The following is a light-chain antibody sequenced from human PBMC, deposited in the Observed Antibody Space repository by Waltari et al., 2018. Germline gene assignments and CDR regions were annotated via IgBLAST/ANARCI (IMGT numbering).Light chain of an antibody. CDR1: QSLLSSDGNTY. V-gene: IGKV2-30*01. Sequence: DVVMTQTPLSLSVTLGQSASISCRSSQSLLSSDGNTYVSWFHQRPGQSPRRLFYKVSVRDSEVPDRISSSVSDTDFSLDITSVEAEDVGLYFCMQGTHWPPLTFGGGTKVEI. CDR3: MQGTHWPPLT. CDR2: KVS. J-gene: IGKJ4*01.